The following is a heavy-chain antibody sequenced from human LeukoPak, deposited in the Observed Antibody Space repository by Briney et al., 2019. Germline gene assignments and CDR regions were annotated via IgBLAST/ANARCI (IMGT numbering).Heavy chain of an antibody. Sequence: ASVKVSCKASRYTFTSYDINWVREAAGHGLEWMGWVNPNTGRTGYAQKFQGTITMTRDTSINTAYMELTNLRSEDTAFYYCARLSQTPDYYTLGGYYYLGYWGQGTPVTVSS. J-gene: IGHJ4*02. CDR3: ARLSQTPDYYTLGGYYYLGY. CDR2: VNPNTGRT. CDR1: RYTFTSYD. V-gene: IGHV1-8*01. D-gene: IGHD3-10*01.